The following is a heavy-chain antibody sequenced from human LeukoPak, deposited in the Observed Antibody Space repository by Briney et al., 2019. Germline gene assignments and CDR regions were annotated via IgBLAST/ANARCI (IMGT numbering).Heavy chain of an antibody. V-gene: IGHV4-30-2*01. J-gene: IGHJ3*02. CDR3: ARDIVVRDAFDI. CDR1: GGSVSSGGYY. CDR2: WEN. D-gene: IGHD2-2*01. Sequence: SETLSLTCSVSGGSVSSGGYYWSWIRQPPGEGLEWIGWENYYNVSLRSRVTISVDRSKNQFSLKLISVTAADTAVYFCARDIVVRDAFDIWGQGTMVTVSS.